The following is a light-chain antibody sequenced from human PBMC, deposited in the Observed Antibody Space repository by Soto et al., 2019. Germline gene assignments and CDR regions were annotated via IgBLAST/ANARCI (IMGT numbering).Light chain of an antibody. CDR2: GAS. CDR3: QQYNNWPPWT. Sequence: EIVMMQSPATLSVSPGERATLSCRASQSVSSNLAWYQQKPGQAPRLLIYGASTRATGIPARFSGSGSGTEFTLTISSLQSEDFPVYYCQQYNNWPPWTFGQGTKVEIK. J-gene: IGKJ1*01. V-gene: IGKV3-15*01. CDR1: QSVSSN.